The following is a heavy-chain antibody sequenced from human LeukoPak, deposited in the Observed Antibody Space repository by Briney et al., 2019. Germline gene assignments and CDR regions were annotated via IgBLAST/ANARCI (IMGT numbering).Heavy chain of an antibody. J-gene: IGHJ4*02. V-gene: IGHV1-8*02. CDR1: GYTFKNYD. Sequence: GASVKVSFKASGYTFKNYDINWVRQATGQGLEWMGWMNPNSGNTGFAQKFQDRVSMTRDTSINTAYMELTSLRSGDTAVYYCARATPGGLHGYSFDYWGQGTVATVYS. CDR2: MNPNSGNT. CDR3: ARATPGGLHGYSFDY. D-gene: IGHD5-24*01.